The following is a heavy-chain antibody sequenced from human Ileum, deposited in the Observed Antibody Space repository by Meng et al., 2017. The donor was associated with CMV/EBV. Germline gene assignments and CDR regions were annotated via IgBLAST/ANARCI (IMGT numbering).Heavy chain of an antibody. CDR1: GGSISSYY. CDR2: IYYSGST. CDR3: ASSRGDRGFS. J-gene: IGHJ4*02. V-gene: IGHV4-59*01. Sequence: GSLRLSCTVSGGSISSYYWSWIRQPPGKGLEWIGYIYYSGSTNYNPSLKSRVTISVDTSKNQFSLKLSSVTAADTAVYYCASSRGDRGFSWGQGTLVTVSS. D-gene: IGHD5-18*01.